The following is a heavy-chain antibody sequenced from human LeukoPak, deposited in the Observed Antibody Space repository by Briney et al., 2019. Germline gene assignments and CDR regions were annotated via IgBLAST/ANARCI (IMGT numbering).Heavy chain of an antibody. CDR3: ARDPPGDGMDV. J-gene: IGHJ6*02. CDR2: ISYDGSNK. Sequence: GGSLRLSCAASGFTFSSYGMHWDRQAPGKGLEWVAVISYDGSNKYYADSVKGRFTISRDNSKNTLYLQMNSLRAEDTAVYYCARDPPGDGMDVWGQGTTVTVSS. CDR1: GFTFSSYG. V-gene: IGHV3-30*03.